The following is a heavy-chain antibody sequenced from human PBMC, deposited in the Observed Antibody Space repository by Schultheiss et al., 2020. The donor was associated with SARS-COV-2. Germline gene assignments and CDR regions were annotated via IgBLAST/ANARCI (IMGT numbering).Heavy chain of an antibody. CDR2: IIPIFGTA. J-gene: IGHJ6*02. CDR3: ARVVTYYDFWSGYPTSIRDYYYYGMDV. Sequence: SVKVSCKASGGTFSSYAISWVRQAPGQGLEWMGGIIPIFGTANYAQKFQGRVTITADESTSTAYMELRSLRSDDTAVYYCARVVTYYDFWSGYPTSIRDYYYYGMDVWGQGTTVTVSS. CDR1: GGTFSSYA. D-gene: IGHD3-3*01. V-gene: IGHV1-69*13.